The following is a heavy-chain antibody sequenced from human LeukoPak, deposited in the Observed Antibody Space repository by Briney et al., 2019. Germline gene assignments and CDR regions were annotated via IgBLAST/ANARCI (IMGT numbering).Heavy chain of an antibody. CDR2: IYYSGST. Sequence: SETLSLTCTVSGGSISNYYWTWIRQPPGKGLEWIGYIYYSGSTNYNPSLKSRVTISVDTSKNQSSLKLSSVTAADTAVYYCARNPHDYGDSRFDYWGQGTLVTVSS. CDR3: ARNPHDYGDSRFDY. D-gene: IGHD4-17*01. CDR1: GGSISNYY. V-gene: IGHV4-59*01. J-gene: IGHJ4*02.